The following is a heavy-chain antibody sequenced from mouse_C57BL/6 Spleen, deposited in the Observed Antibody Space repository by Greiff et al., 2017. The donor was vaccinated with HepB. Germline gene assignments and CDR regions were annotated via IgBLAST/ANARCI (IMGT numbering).Heavy chain of an antibody. CDR2: IDPGNGDT. J-gene: IGHJ2*01. CDR3: TTVTTVVFDY. Sequence: EVQLQQSGAELVRPGASVKLSCTASGFNIKDDYMHWVKQRPEQGLEWIGWIDPGNGDTEYASKFQGKATITADTSSNTAYLQLSSLTSEDTAVYYCTTVTTVVFDYWGQGTTLTVSS. CDR1: GFNIKDDY. V-gene: IGHV14-4*01. D-gene: IGHD1-1*01.